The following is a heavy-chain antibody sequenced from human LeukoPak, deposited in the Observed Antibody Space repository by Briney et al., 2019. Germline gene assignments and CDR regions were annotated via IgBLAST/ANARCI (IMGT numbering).Heavy chain of an antibody. Sequence: SETLSLTCTVSGGSISSYYWSWIRQPPGKGLEWIGEINHSGSTNYNPSLKSRVTISVDTSKNQFSLKLSSVTAADTAVYYCARIAARQNDYWGQGTLVTVSS. CDR1: GGSISSYY. V-gene: IGHV4-34*01. CDR3: ARIAARQNDY. D-gene: IGHD6-6*01. J-gene: IGHJ4*02. CDR2: INHSGST.